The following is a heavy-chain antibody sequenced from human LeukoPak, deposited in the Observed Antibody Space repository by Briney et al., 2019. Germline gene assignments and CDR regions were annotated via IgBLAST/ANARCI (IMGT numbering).Heavy chain of an antibody. Sequence: SETLSLTCAVYGGSFSGYYWSWIRQPPGKGLEWIGEINHSGSTNYNPSLKSRVTISVDTSKNQFSLKLSSVTAADTAVYYCATAPRVRFLEWLLSPFDYWGQGTLVTVSS. J-gene: IGHJ4*02. CDR2: INHSGST. V-gene: IGHV4-34*01. D-gene: IGHD3-3*01. CDR3: ATAPRVRFLEWLLSPFDY. CDR1: GGSFSGYY.